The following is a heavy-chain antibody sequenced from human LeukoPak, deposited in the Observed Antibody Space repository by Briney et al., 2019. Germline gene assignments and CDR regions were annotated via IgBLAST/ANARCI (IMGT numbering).Heavy chain of an antibody. CDR3: ARDLGCSGGSCPDDWFDP. D-gene: IGHD2-15*01. CDR1: GGSISSYY. CDR2: IYTSGST. J-gene: IGHJ5*02. Sequence: PSETLSLTCTVSGGSISSYYWSWIRQPAGKGLEWIGRIYTSGSTNYNPSLKSRVTMSVDTSKNQFSLKLSSVTAADTAVYYCARDLGCSGGSCPDDWFDPWGQGTLVTVSS. V-gene: IGHV4-4*07.